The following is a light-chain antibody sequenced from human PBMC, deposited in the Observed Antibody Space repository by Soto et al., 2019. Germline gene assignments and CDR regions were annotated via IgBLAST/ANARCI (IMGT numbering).Light chain of an antibody. CDR1: QSVSSSY. CDR3: QQYGTSPWT. J-gene: IGKJ1*01. V-gene: IGKV3-20*01. CDR2: GAS. Sequence: EIVLTQSPGTLSLSPGERATLSCWASQSVSSSYLAWYQQKPGQAPRLLIYGASGRATGIPDRFSGSGSGTDFTLTISRLEPEEFAVYYCQQYGTSPWTFGQGTKVDIK.